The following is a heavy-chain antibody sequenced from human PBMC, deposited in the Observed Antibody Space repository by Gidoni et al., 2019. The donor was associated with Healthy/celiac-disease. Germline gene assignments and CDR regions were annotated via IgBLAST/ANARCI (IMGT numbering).Heavy chain of an antibody. CDR3: AGDQGERRFLTPNRYGMDV. J-gene: IGHJ6*02. V-gene: IGHV1-69*01. Sequence: QVQLVQSGAAVKKPGSSVKVSCLASGATFSSDATSWVRQAPGQGLEWMGGIIPIFGTANYAQKYQGRITITADETTSTTYMGLSSLGSEDTAVYYCAGDQGERRFLTPNRYGMDVWGQGTTVTVSS. CDR2: IIPIFGTA. D-gene: IGHD1-1*01. CDR1: GATFSSDA.